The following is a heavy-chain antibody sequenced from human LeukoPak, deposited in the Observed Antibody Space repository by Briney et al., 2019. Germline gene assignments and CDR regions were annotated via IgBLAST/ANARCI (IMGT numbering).Heavy chain of an antibody. J-gene: IGHJ4*02. CDR2: IHYTGST. D-gene: IGHD3-10*01. Sequence: SETLSLTCTVSGGSISSSSYYWGWIRQPPGKGLEWIGTIHYTGSTYYNLSLKSRVTISVDTSRTQFSLKLSSVTAADTAVYFCARQSGSGSFLAHFDYWGQGSLVTVSS. CDR3: ARQSGSGSFLAHFDY. CDR1: GGSISSSSYY. V-gene: IGHV4-39*01.